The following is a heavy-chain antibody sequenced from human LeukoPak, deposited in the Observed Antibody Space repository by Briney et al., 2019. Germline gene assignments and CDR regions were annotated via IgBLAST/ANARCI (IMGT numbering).Heavy chain of an antibody. D-gene: IGHD3-3*02. V-gene: IGHV4-31*03. J-gene: IGHJ3*02. Sequence: SQTLSLICTVSGASISSGGSYWSWIRQHPGKGLEWIGYIYYSGSTYYNPSLKSRVTILVDTFKNQFSLKLSSVTAADTAVYYCASTQSELALHILVRGTMVTVSS. CDR1: GASISSGGSY. CDR2: IYYSGST. CDR3: ASTQSELALHI.